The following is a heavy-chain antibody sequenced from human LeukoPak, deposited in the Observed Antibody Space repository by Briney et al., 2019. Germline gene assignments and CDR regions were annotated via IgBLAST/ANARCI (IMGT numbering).Heavy chain of an antibody. J-gene: IGHJ4*02. Sequence: SETLSLTCTVSGGSISSYYWSWIRQPPGKGLEWIGYIYYSGSTNYNPSLKSRVTISVDTSKNQFSLKLSSVTAADTAVYYCARRRGYSGYDIIDYWGQGTLVTVS. D-gene: IGHD5-12*01. V-gene: IGHV4-59*08. CDR3: ARRRGYSGYDIIDY. CDR2: IYYSGST. CDR1: GGSISSYY.